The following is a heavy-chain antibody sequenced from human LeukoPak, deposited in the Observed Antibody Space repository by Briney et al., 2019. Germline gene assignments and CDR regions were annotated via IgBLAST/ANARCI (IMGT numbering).Heavy chain of an antibody. CDR1: GFTFSSYE. D-gene: IGHD3-22*01. CDR3: ARDLSLIVPFDY. J-gene: IGHJ4*02. Sequence: PGGSLRLSRAASGFTFSSYEMNWVRQAPGKGLEWVSYISSSGSTIYYADSVKGRFTISRDNAKNSLYLQMNSLRAEDTAVYYCARDLSLIVPFDYWGEGTLVTVPS. V-gene: IGHV3-48*03. CDR2: ISSSGSTI.